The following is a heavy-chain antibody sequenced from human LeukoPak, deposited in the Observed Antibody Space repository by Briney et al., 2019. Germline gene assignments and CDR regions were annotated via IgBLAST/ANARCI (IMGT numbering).Heavy chain of an antibody. CDR2: INSDGSST. J-gene: IGHJ4*02. D-gene: IGHD5-18*01. V-gene: IGHV3-74*01. CDR1: GFTFSSYW. CDR3: ARDHVVGSQLWLIDY. Sequence: GSLRLSCAASGFTFSSYWMHWVRQAPGKGLVWVSRINSDGSSTSYADSVKGRFTISRDNAKNTLYLQMNSLRAEDTAVYYCARDHVVGSQLWLIDYWGQGTLVTVSS.